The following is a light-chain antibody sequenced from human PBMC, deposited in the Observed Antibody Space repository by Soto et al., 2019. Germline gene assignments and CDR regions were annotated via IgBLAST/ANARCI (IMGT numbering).Light chain of an antibody. J-gene: IGKJ5*01. CDR1: QSVSSN. Sequence: EIVMTQSPDTLSVSPGERATLSCRASQSVSSNLAWYQQKPGQAPRLLIYGASTRATGIPARFSGSGSGREFTLTISSLQSEDFAVYYCQQYNNWLITFGQGTRLEIK. CDR3: QQYNNWLIT. CDR2: GAS. V-gene: IGKV3-15*01.